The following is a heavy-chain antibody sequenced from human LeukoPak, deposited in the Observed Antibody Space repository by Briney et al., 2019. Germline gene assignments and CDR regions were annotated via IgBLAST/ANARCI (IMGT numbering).Heavy chain of an antibody. CDR3: AKDISPAMDTAMVSFPWFDP. J-gene: IGHJ5*02. D-gene: IGHD5-18*01. CDR2: ISWDGGST. Sequence: GGSLRLSCAASGFTFDDYAMHWVRQAPGKGLEWVSLISWDGGSTYYADSVKGRFTISRDNSKNSLYLQMNSLRAEDTALYYCAKDISPAMDTAMVSFPWFDPWGQGTLVTVSS. V-gene: IGHV3-43D*03. CDR1: GFTFDDYA.